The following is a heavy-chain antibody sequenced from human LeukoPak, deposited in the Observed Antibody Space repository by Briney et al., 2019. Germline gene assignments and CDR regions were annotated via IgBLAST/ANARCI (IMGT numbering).Heavy chain of an antibody. J-gene: IGHJ4*02. V-gene: IGHV1-2*02. Sequence: ASVKVSCKASGYTFTGYYMHWVRQAPGQGLEWMGWINPNSGGTNYAQKFQGRVTMTRDTSTSTVYVELSSLRSEDTAVYYCARERRLAVAGTLDYWGQGTLVTVSS. CDR3: ARERRLAVAGTLDY. D-gene: IGHD6-19*01. CDR2: INPNSGGT. CDR1: GYTFTGYY.